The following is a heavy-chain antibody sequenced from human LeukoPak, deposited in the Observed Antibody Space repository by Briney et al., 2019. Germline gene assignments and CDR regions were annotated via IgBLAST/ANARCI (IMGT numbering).Heavy chain of an antibody. CDR2: ISCSGVTT. CDR3: AKTYSSVWGFDY. J-gene: IGHJ4*02. V-gene: IGHV3-23*01. Sequence: GGSLRLSCAASGFTFSSYAMSWVRQAPGKGLEWVSAISCSGVTTYYADSVKGRYTTSRDNSKNTLYLQMNSLRAEDTAVYYCAKTYSSVWGFDYWGQGTLVTVSS. CDR1: GFTFSSYA. D-gene: IGHD6-19*01.